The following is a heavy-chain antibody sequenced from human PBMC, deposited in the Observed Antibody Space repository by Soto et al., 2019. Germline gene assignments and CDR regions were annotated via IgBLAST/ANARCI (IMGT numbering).Heavy chain of an antibody. Sequence: PGGSLRLSCLASGFSLNRFNMNWIRRAPGRSLEWVASISVSGDNIYYGDSVQGRFTISRYNSKRSVFLDLNSLRVEDTAVYYCARDLGLLKSLFDYWGQGTLVTVAS. J-gene: IGHJ4*02. D-gene: IGHD3-16*01. CDR2: ISVSGDNI. V-gene: IGHV3-21*01. CDR3: ARDLGLLKSLFDY. CDR1: GFSLNRFN.